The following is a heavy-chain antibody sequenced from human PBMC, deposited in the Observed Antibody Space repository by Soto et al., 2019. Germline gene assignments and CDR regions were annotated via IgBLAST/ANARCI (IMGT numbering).Heavy chain of an antibody. Sequence: GGSLRLSCAASGFTFSNAWMNWVRQAPGKGLERVGRIKSKTDGGTTDYAAPVKGRFTISRDDSKNTLYLQMNSLKTEDTALYYCGSAVTTESYGRTYYFYYMDVWGKGTTVTVSS. V-gene: IGHV3-15*07. CDR1: GFTFSNAW. CDR3: GSAVTTESYGRTYYFYYMDV. D-gene: IGHD4-17*01. CDR2: IKSKTDGGTT. J-gene: IGHJ6*03.